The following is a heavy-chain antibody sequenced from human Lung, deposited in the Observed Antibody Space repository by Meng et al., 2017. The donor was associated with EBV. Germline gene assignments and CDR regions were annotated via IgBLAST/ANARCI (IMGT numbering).Heavy chain of an antibody. D-gene: IGHD6-19*01. CDR3: AHQAVAGTRGWFDP. Sequence: QGKLVQSGAEVKKLGASVKVSCKAPGYTFTGYYMHWVRQAPGQGLEWMGRINPNSGGTNYAQKFQGRVTMTRDTSISTAYMELSRLRSDDTAVYYCAHQAVAGTRGWFDPWGQGTLVTVSS. CDR2: INPNSGGT. J-gene: IGHJ5*02. CDR1: GYTFTGYY. V-gene: IGHV1-2*06.